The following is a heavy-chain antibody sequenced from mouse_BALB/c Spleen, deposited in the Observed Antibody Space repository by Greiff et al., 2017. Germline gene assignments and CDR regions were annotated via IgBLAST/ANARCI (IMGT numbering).Heavy chain of an antibody. CDR3: ARDFRYAMDY. J-gene: IGHJ4*01. Sequence: EVKLVESGGGLVQPGGSLRLSCAPSGFTFTDYYMSWVRQPPGKALEWLGFIRNKANGYTTEYSASVKGRFTISRDNSQSILYLQMNTLRAEDSATYYCARDFRYAMDYWGQGTSVTVSS. CDR1: GFTFTDYY. CDR2: IRNKANGYTT. V-gene: IGHV7-3*02.